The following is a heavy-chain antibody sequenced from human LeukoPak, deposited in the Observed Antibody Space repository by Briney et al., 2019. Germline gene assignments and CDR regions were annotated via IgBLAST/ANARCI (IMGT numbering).Heavy chain of an antibody. D-gene: IGHD6-19*01. Sequence: GGSLRLSCAASGFTFSSYGMHWVRQAPGKGLEWVAVMSYDGTTKYYGDSVKGRVTISRDNSKGTLYLQMDSLRPEDTAVYYCAKGQGLKTVAAAGSDWGQGTLVTVSS. CDR1: GFTFSSYG. V-gene: IGHV3-30*18. J-gene: IGHJ4*02. CDR2: MSYDGTTK. CDR3: AKGQGLKTVAAAGSD.